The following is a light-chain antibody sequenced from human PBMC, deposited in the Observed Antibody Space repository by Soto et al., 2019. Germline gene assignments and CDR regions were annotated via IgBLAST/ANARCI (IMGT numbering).Light chain of an antibody. V-gene: IGLV8-61*01. CDR2: NTN. J-gene: IGLJ2*01. Sequence: TVVTQEPSFSVSPGGTVTLTCALNSGSVSTTYYPSWYQLTPGQAPRTLIYNTNIRSSGVPDRFSGSILGNKAALTITGAQADDESDYYCVLYMGSGISVFGGGTKLTVL. CDR1: SGSVSTTYY. CDR3: VLYMGSGISV.